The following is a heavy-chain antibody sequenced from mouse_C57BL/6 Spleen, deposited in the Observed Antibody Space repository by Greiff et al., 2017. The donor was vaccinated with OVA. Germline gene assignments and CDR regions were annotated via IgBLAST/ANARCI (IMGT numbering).Heavy chain of an antibody. CDR2: IDPENGDT. J-gene: IGHJ2*01. V-gene: IGHV14-4*01. Sequence: EVQLVESGAELVRPGASVKLSCTASGFNIKDDYMHWVKQRPEQGLEWIGWIDPENGDTEYASKFQGKATITADTSSNTAYLQLSSLTSEDTAVYYCTRGSSLDYWGQGTTLTVSS. CDR3: TRGSSLDY. D-gene: IGHD1-1*01. CDR1: GFNIKDDY.